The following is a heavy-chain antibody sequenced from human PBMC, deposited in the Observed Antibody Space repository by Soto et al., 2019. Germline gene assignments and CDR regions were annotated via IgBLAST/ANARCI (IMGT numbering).Heavy chain of an antibody. D-gene: IGHD3-22*01. J-gene: IGHJ4*02. V-gene: IGHV3-30-3*01. Sequence: QVQLVESGGGVVQPGRSLRLSCAASGFTFSSYAMHWVRQAPGKGLEWVAVISYDGSNKYYADSVKGRFTISRDNSKNTLYLQMNSLRTEDTAVHYCVRDGNHYDSSGPCFDYWGQGTLVTVSS. CDR2: ISYDGSNK. CDR3: VRDGNHYDSSGPCFDY. CDR1: GFTFSSYA.